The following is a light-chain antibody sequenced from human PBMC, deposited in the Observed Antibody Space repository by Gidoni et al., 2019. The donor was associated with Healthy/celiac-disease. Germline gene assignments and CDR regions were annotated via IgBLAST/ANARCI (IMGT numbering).Light chain of an antibody. Sequence: DIHITQSPSSLSASVGDRVTITCRASPSISSYLNWYQQKPGKAPKLLIYAASSLQSGVPSRFSGSGSGTDFTLTISSLQPEDFATYYCQQSYSTPRSFGQGTKLEIK. CDR2: AAS. J-gene: IGKJ2*04. V-gene: IGKV1-39*01. CDR1: PSISSY. CDR3: QQSYSTPRS.